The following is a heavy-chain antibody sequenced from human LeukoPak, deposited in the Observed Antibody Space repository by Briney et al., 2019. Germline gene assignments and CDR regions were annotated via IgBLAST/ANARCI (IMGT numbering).Heavy chain of an antibody. J-gene: IGHJ4*02. CDR3: AKGELVQSPFDY. Sequence: GGSLRLSCAASGFTFSGSAMHWVRQASGKGLEWVSSISDSGGNTYYADSVKGRFTISRDNSRNTVSLQMNSLRAEDTALYYCAKGELVQSPFDYWGQGTLVTVSS. V-gene: IGHV3-23*01. CDR2: ISDSGGNT. CDR1: GFTFSGSA.